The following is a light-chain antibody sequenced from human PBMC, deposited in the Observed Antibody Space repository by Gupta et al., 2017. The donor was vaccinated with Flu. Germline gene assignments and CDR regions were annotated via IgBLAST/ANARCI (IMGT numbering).Light chain of an antibody. CDR2: DAS. V-gene: IGKV3-11*01. CDR1: ESVGIY. CDR3: QQRSKWPLT. Sequence: PAILSLSPGERATLSCRASESVGIYLGWYQQKPGQAPRLLISDASNRATGIPPRFSGSGSGTDFTLTINSLEPEDFGVYFCQQRSKWPLTFGGMTRVEIK. J-gene: IGKJ4*01.